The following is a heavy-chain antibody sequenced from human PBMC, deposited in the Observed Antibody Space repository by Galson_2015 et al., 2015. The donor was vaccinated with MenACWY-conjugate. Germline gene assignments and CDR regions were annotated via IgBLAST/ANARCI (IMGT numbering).Heavy chain of an antibody. V-gene: IGHV3-64*04. CDR1: GFTFSRFA. D-gene: IGHD3/OR15-3a*01. J-gene: IGHJ6*02. CDR3: AKSGSDSYYYNGMDV. CDR2: ININGDGT. Sequence: SLRLSCAASGFTFSRFAMHWVRQAPGKGPEHISSININGDGTYYTDSVKGRFTISRDNSTNTLYLQMNSLRADLRAEDTAVYYCAKSGSDSYYYNGMDVWGQGTTVTVSS.